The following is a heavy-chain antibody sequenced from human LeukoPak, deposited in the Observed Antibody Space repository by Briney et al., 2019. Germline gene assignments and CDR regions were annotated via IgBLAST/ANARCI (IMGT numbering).Heavy chain of an antibody. V-gene: IGHV4-4*07. D-gene: IGHD6-6*01. CDR3: ARDLSKQLVPSGYFDY. Sequence: SETLSLTCTVSGGSISSYYWNWIRQPAGKGLEWIGRIYTSGSTNYNPSLKSRVTMSVDTSKNQFSLKLSSVTAADTAVYYCARDLSKQLVPSGYFDYWGQGTLVTVSS. J-gene: IGHJ4*02. CDR2: IYTSGST. CDR1: GGSISSYY.